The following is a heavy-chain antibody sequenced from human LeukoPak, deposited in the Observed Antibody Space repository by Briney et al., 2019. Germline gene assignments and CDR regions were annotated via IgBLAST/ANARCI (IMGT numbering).Heavy chain of an antibody. CDR3: ARELIAAAGT. D-gene: IGHD6-13*01. V-gene: IGHV3-21*01. CDR2: ISSSSSYI. Sequence: PGGSLRLSCAASGFTFSSYSVNWVRQAPGKGLEWVSSISSSSSYIYYADSVKGRFTISRDNAKNSLYLQMNSLGAEDTAVYYCARELIAAAGTWGQGTLVTVSS. J-gene: IGHJ5*02. CDR1: GFTFSSYS.